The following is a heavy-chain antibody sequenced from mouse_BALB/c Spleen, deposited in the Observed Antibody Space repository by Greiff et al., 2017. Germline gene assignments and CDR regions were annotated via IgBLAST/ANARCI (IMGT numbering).Heavy chain of an antibody. D-gene: IGHD1-1*02. V-gene: IGHV5-17*02. Sequence: EVMLVESGGGLVQPGGSRKLSCAASGFTFSSFGMHWVRQAPEKGLEWVAYISSGSSTIYYADTVKGRFTISRDNPKNTLFLQMTSLRSEDTAMYYCARRSYGYAMDYWGQGTSVTVSS. CDR3: ARRSYGYAMDY. J-gene: IGHJ4*01. CDR2: ISSGSSTI. CDR1: GFTFSSFG.